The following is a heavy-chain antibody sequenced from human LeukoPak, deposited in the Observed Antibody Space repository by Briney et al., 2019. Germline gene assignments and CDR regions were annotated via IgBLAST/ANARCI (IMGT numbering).Heavy chain of an antibody. CDR2: ISYDGSNK. CDR1: GFTFSSYA. D-gene: IGHD6-19*01. J-gene: IGHJ4*02. V-gene: IGHV3-30-3*01. Sequence: GGSLRLSCAASGFTFSSYAMHWVRQAPGKGLEWVAVISYDGSNKYYADSVKGRFTVSRDNSKNTLYLQMNSLRAEDTAVYYCARDRGSGWFQADFDYWGQGTLVTVSS. CDR3: ARDRGSGWFQADFDY.